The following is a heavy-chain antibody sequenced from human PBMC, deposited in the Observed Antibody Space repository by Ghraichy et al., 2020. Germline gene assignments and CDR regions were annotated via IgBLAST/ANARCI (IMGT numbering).Heavy chain of an antibody. D-gene: IGHD6-19*01. Sequence: GGSLRLSCAASGFPLTKYWLNWVRQAPGKGLEWLALIKQDGSEPHYVDSVRGRFTISRDDAKKSVFLQMNSLRADDTALYYCAGGSGWLIEWWGQGTPVTVSS. J-gene: IGHJ4*02. V-gene: IGHV3-7*01. CDR1: GFPLTKYW. CDR3: AGGSGWLIEW. CDR2: IKQDGSEP.